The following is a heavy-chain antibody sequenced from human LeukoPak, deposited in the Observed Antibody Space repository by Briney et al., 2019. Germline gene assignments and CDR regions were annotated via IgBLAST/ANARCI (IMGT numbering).Heavy chain of an antibody. Sequence: SVQVSCKASGYTFTSYGISWVRQAPGQGLEWMGWISAYNGNTNYAQKLQGRVTMTTDTSTSTAYMELRSLRSDDTAVYYCAKDSMTTVTMGFDYWGQGTLVTVSS. CDR2: ISAYNGNT. J-gene: IGHJ4*02. V-gene: IGHV1-18*01. CDR1: GYTFTSYG. CDR3: AKDSMTTVTMGFDY. D-gene: IGHD4-11*01.